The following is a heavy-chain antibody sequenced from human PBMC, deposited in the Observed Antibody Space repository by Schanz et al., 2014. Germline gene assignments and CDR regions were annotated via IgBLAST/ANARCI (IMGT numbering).Heavy chain of an antibody. CDR1: GFTFSSYG. Sequence: KLVESGGGVVQPGRSLRLSCAASGFTFSSYGMHWVRQVPGKGLEWVAVVCYDGSKKYYADSVKGRFTTSRDNSKNTMYLQMNSLRAEDTAVYYCVKDLQRELLRDDHYY. V-gene: IGHV3-33*06. J-gene: IGHJ6*01. CDR3: VKDLQRELLRDDHYY. D-gene: IGHD1-26*01. CDR2: VCYDGSKK.